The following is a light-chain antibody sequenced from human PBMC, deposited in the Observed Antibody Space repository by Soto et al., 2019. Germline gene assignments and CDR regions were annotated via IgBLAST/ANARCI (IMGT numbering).Light chain of an antibody. CDR1: QTISIY. CDR2: DAS. J-gene: IGKJ2*01. V-gene: IGKV1-39*01. Sequence: DIQMTQSPSSLSASVGDRVTITCRASQTISIYLNWYQQKPGKAPRLLIYDASSLLSGVPSRFSGSGSGTDFTLTIASLQPEDFSTYYCQQSDSTPYTFGQGTKVDIK. CDR3: QQSDSTPYT.